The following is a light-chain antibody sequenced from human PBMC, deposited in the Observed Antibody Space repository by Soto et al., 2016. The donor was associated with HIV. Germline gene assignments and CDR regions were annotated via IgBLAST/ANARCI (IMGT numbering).Light chain of an antibody. V-gene: IGLV3-1*01. J-gene: IGLJ2*01. CDR2: QNS. CDR3: QTWDSITENAI. CDR1: KLGDKS. Sequence: SYELTQPPSVSVSPGQTASITCSGDKLGDKSACWYQQKSGQSPVLVIYQNSKRPSGIPERFSGSNSGNTATLTISGTQPMDEADYYCQTWDSITENAIFGGGTKLTVL.